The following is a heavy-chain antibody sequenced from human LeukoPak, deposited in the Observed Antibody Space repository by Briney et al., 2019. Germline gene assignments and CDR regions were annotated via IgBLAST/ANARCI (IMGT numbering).Heavy chain of an antibody. CDR1: GGSISSSSYY. CDR3: ARELHRQSDWDYYYYMDV. J-gene: IGHJ6*03. Sequence: SETLSLTCTVSGGSISSSSYYWGWIRQPAGKGLEWIGRIYTSGSTNYNPSLKSRVTISVDTSKNQFSLKLSSVTAADTAVYYCARELHRQSDWDYYYYMDVWGKGTTVTISS. CDR2: IYTSGST. V-gene: IGHV4-61*02. D-gene: IGHD3-9*01.